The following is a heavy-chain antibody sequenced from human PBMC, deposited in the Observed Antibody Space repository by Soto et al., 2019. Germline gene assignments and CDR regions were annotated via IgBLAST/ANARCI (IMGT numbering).Heavy chain of an antibody. CDR2: ISGSGGST. D-gene: IGHD4-17*01. CDR3: AKPNSYLDYGDYSAFDI. V-gene: IGHV3-23*01. CDR1: GFTFSSYA. J-gene: IGHJ3*02. Sequence: GGSLRLSCAASGFTFSSYAMSWVRQAPGKGLEWVSAISGSGGSTYYADSVKGRFTISRDNSKNTLYLQMNSPRAKDTAVYYCAKPNSYLDYGDYSAFDIWGQGTMVTVSS.